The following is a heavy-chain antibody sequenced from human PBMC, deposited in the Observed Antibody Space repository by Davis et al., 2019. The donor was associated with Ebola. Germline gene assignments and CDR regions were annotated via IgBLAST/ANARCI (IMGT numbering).Heavy chain of an antibody. CDR2: IYYSGGT. J-gene: IGHJ4*02. Sequence: SETLSLTCAVPGGSISSGGYSWSWIRQPPGKGLEWIGYIYYSGGTYYNPSLKSRVTISVDTSKNQFSLKLNSVTAADTAVYYCARAHYDFWSGYYVDWGQGTLVTVSS. V-gene: IGHV4-30-4*07. CDR3: ARAHYDFWSGYYVD. CDR1: GGSISSGGYS. D-gene: IGHD3-3*01.